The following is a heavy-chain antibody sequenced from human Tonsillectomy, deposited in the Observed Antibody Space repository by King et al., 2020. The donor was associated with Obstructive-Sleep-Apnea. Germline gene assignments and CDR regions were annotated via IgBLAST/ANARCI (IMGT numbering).Heavy chain of an antibody. D-gene: IGHD2-21*02. CDR2: MSGSGGST. CDR1: GFTFSSYA. V-gene: IGHV3-23*04. CDR3: AKDMGYCGGDCYSWELDAFDI. J-gene: IGHJ3*02. Sequence: VQLVESGGGLVQPGGSLRLSCAASGFTFSSYAMSWVRQAPGKGLEWVSVMSGSGGSTYYADPVKGRFTMSRDNSKNTLYLQMNSLRAEETAVYYCAKDMGYCGGDCYSWELDAFDIWGQGTMVTVSS.